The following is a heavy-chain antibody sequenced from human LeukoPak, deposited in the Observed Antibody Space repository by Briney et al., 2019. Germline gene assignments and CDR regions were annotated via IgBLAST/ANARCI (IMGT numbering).Heavy chain of an antibody. V-gene: IGHV4-59*01. J-gene: IGHJ3*02. CDR1: GDSISGDY. D-gene: IGHD3-22*01. CDR3: ARLLDYDNSGDPDTFDI. Sequence: KNSETLSLTCSVSGDSISGDYWTWIRQPPGKGLEWIGYIYYSGRTNCNPTLTSRLTISVDTSENHFSLKLSSLTAADTAVYYCARLLDYDNSGDPDTFDIWGQGTMVTVLS. CDR2: IYYSGRT.